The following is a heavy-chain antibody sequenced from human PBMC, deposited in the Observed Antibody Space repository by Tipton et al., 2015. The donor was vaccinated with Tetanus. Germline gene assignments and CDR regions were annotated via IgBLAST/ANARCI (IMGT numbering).Heavy chain of an antibody. J-gene: IGHJ6*02. Sequence: TLSLTCIVSGGSVSSGSDYWMWIRQPPGKGLEWIGHVYPTGSAYYNPDLESRVTLSVDRSKNQFTLNMSSLTAADTAMYYCGRLYCGGDCYSPYYNGVDVWGQGTTVIVSS. CDR2: VYPTGSA. D-gene: IGHD2-21*02. V-gene: IGHV4-61*09. CDR3: GRLYCGGDCYSPYYNGVDV. CDR1: GGSVSSGSDY.